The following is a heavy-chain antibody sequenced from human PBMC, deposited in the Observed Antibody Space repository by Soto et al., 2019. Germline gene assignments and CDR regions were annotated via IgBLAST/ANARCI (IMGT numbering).Heavy chain of an antibody. CDR3: AKGRGQNWNFDY. CDR2: ISGSGGTA. V-gene: IGHV3-23*01. Sequence: EVQLLESGGGSVQPGGSLRLSCAASGFTFSSYAMHWVRRPPAKGLEWVSSISGSGGTAYYADSVKGRFSISRDSLVNTLYLQMHSLRAEDTAVYYCAKGRGQNWNFDYWGQGTLVTVSP. J-gene: IGHJ4*02. D-gene: IGHD1-1*01. CDR1: GFTFSSYA.